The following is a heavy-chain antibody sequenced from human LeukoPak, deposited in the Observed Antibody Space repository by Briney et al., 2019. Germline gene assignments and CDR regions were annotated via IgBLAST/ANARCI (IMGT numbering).Heavy chain of an antibody. V-gene: IGHV3-48*01. CDR1: AFTFGSYS. J-gene: IGHJ4*02. CDR2: ISSSSSTT. CDR3: ARSRQDFYFDY. Sequence: GGSLRLSCAASAFTFGSYSMNWVRQAPGKGLGWISYISSSSSTTYSADSVKGRFTISRDNAKNSLYLQMNSLRAEDTAVCYCARSRQDFYFDYWGQGTLVTVSS.